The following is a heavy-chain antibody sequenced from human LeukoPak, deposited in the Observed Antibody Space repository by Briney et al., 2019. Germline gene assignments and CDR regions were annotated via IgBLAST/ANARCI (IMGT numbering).Heavy chain of an antibody. Sequence: ASVTVSCKACGYTFTGYYMHWVRQARGQGGEGVGWNNPNSSGTNYAQKFQGRVTMTRDTTISTAYMELSRLRSDDTAVYYCARVERAIAAAGIAYWGQGTLVTVSS. CDR2: NNPNSSGT. D-gene: IGHD6-13*01. CDR3: ARVERAIAAAGIAY. CDR1: GYTFTGYY. V-gene: IGHV1-2*02. J-gene: IGHJ4*02.